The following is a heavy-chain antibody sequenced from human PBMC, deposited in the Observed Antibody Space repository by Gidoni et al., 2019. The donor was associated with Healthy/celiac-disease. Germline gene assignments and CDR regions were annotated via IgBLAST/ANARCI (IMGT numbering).Heavy chain of an antibody. D-gene: IGHD1-20*01. CDR3: ARQGYNWNYFDN. CDR2: IYYSGGT. CDR1: GGSISSYY. J-gene: IGHJ4*02. Sequence: QVQLQESGPGLVKPSETLSLTCTVSGGSISSYYWSWIRQPPGKGLEWIGYIYYSGGTNYNPSLKSRVTISVDTSKNQFSLKLSSVTAADTAVYYCARQGYNWNYFDNWGQGTLVTVSS. V-gene: IGHV4-59*08.